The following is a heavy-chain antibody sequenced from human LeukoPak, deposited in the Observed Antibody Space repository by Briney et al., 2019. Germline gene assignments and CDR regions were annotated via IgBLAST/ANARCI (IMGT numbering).Heavy chain of an antibody. J-gene: IGHJ4*02. CDR3: ARGPHYYDSSGYYGIDY. Sequence: PGGSLRLSCAASGFTFSDYYMSWIRQAPGKGLEWVSYVSSSGSTIYYADSVKGRFTISRDNSKNTLYLQMNSLRAEDTAVYYCARGPHYYDSSGYYGIDYWGQGTLVTVSS. V-gene: IGHV3-11*04. D-gene: IGHD3-22*01. CDR2: VSSSGSTI. CDR1: GFTFSDYY.